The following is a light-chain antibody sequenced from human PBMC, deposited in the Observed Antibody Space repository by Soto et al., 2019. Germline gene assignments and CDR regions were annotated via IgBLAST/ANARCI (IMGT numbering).Light chain of an antibody. CDR3: QQYGSSPLT. CDR2: GAS. J-gene: IGKJ4*01. V-gene: IGKV3-20*01. CDR1: QSVSSSY. Sequence: EVVLTQSPGTLSLSPGERATLSCRASQSVSSSYLAWYRQKPGQAPRLLIYGASSRATGIPDRFSGSGSGTDFTLIISRLEPEDSALYYCQQYGSSPLTFGGGTKVEIK.